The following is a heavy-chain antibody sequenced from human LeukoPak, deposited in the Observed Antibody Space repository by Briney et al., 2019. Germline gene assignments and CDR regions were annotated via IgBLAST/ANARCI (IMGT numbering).Heavy chain of an antibody. CDR1: GYTFTGYY. Sequence: ASVKVSCKASGYTFTGYYMHWVRQAPGQGLEWMGWINPNSGGTNYAQKFQGRVTMTRDTSISTAYMELGRLRSDDTAVYYCARSAPRYSSSGMDVWGQGTTVTVSS. J-gene: IGHJ6*02. CDR3: ARSAPRYSSSGMDV. CDR2: INPNSGGT. D-gene: IGHD6-13*01. V-gene: IGHV1-2*02.